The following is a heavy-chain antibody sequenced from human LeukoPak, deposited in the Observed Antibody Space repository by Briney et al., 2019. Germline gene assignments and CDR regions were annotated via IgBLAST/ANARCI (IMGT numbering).Heavy chain of an antibody. CDR1: GFTFSNYN. J-gene: IGHJ3*02. V-gene: IGHV3-21*01. CDR2: ITSSSSYV. D-gene: IGHD3-22*01. CDR3: ARAYDSSGYYYPAFDI. Sequence: GGSLRLSCEASGFTFSNYNMNWVRQAPGQRLEWVSSITSSSSYVFYADSVKGRFTISRDNAKNSLYLQMNSLRAEDTAVYYCARAYDSSGYYYPAFDIWGQGTMVTVSS.